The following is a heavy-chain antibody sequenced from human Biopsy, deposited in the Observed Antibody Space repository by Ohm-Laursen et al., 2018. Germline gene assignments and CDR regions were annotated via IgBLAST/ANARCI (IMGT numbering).Heavy chain of an antibody. Sequence: TLSLTCAVSGYSIKSGYYWGWIRQPPGKGLEWIGNIYHSESTYYNPSLKSRVTISVEKSKNQFSLKLSSVTAADTAVYYCARLEWRDTFFDFWGQGRLVTVSS. CDR3: ARLEWRDTFFDF. D-gene: IGHD3-3*01. CDR1: GYSIKSGYY. CDR2: IYHSEST. J-gene: IGHJ4*02. V-gene: IGHV4-38-2*01.